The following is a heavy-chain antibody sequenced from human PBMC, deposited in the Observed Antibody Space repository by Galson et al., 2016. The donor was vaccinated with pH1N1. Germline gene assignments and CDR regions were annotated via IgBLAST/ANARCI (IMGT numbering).Heavy chain of an antibody. CDR2: IYHSGTT. CDR3: ARHPRYYDSSGYYFDY. J-gene: IGHJ4*02. Sequence: LSLTCAVSGYSIRNGYFWGWIRQPPGQGLEWIGIIYHSGTTYYNTSLESRVTISVDTSKKQFSLKVKAVTAADTAVYYCARHPRYYDSSGYYFDYLGQGILVTVSS. CDR1: GYSIRNGYF. D-gene: IGHD3-22*01. V-gene: IGHV4-38-2*01.